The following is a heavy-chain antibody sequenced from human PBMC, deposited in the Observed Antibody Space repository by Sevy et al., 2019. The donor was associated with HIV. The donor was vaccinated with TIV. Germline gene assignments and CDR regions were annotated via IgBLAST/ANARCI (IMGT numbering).Heavy chain of an antibody. D-gene: IGHD6-13*01. J-gene: IGHJ4*02. CDR3: ARESIAAAGDFDY. V-gene: IGHV4-59*01. CDR2: IYYSGSP. CDR1: GGSISNYY. Sequence: SETLSLTCSVSGGSISNYYWSWIRQPPGKGLEWIGYIYYSGSPNYNPSLKSRVTISVDTSKNQFSLKLSSVTAADTAVYYCARESIAAAGDFDYWGQGTLVTVSS.